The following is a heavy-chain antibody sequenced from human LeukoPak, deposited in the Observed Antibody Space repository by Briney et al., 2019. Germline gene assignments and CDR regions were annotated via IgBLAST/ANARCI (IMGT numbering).Heavy chain of an antibody. CDR2: IYHSGST. V-gene: IGHV4-39*07. CDR3: ARVPQGKDWYFDL. Sequence: SETLSLTCTVSGGSISSSSYYWGWIRQPPGKGLEWIGSIYHSGSTYYNPSLKSRVTMSVDTSKNQFSLKLSSVSAADTAVYYCARVPQGKDWYFDLWGRGTLVTVSS. J-gene: IGHJ2*01. D-gene: IGHD3-10*01. CDR1: GGSISSSSYY.